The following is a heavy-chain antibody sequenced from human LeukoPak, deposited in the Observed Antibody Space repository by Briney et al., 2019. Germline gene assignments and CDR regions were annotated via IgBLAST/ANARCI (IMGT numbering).Heavy chain of an antibody. CDR3: AREDYDYGDYYFDY. Sequence: GGSLRLSCAASGFTFRNYWMHWVRQAPGEGLVWVSRINSDGSDTIYADSVKGRFTISRDNAKNTTYLQMYSLRGEDAALYFCAREDYDYGDYYFDYWGQGTLVTVSS. CDR1: GFTFRNYW. V-gene: IGHV3-74*01. D-gene: IGHD4-17*01. J-gene: IGHJ4*02. CDR2: INSDGSDT.